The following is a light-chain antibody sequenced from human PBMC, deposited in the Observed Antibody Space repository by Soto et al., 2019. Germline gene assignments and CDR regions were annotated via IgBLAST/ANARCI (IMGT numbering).Light chain of an antibody. CDR2: GAS. Sequence: ETVLTQSPATLSVSPGERATFSCKASQSVTPNLAWYQQKPGQVPRLLIYGASTRASGIPARFSGSGSGTEFTLSISSLQSEDFAIYHCQQYHSWPHTFGQGTKLEIK. CDR3: QQYHSWPHT. CDR1: QSVTPN. J-gene: IGKJ2*01. V-gene: IGKV3-15*01.